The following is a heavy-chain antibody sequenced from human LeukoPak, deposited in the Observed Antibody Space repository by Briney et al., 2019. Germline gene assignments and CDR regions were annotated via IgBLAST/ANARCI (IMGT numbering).Heavy chain of an antibody. V-gene: IGHV4-59*08. CDR3: ARHEVGFGELSDWFDP. CDR2: IYYSGST. CDR1: GGSISSSY. J-gene: IGHJ5*02. D-gene: IGHD3-10*01. Sequence: SETLSLTCTVSGGSISSSYWSWIRQPPGKGLEWIGYIYYSGSTNYNPSLKSRVTISVDTSKTQFSLKLSSVTAADTAVYYCARHEVGFGELSDWFDPWGQGTLVTVSS.